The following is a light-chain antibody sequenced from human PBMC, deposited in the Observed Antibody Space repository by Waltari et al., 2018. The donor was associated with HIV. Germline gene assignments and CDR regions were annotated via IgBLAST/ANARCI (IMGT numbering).Light chain of an antibody. CDR3: QQYVNSLT. Sequence: PGERATVSCRASQTLTGNFLAWYQQKPGQAPTLLISGASSRATDIPDRFIGSGSGTDFTLTISRLEPEDFALYYCQQYVNSLTFGGGTKVEIK. J-gene: IGKJ4*01. CDR2: GAS. V-gene: IGKV3-20*01. CDR1: QTLTGNF.